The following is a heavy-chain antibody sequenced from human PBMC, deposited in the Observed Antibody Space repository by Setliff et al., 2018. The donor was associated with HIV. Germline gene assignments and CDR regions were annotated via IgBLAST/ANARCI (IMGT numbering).Heavy chain of an antibody. J-gene: IGHJ3*02. D-gene: IGHD3-22*01. CDR3: ARVYYFDSSGYYQRGDVFDI. CDR1: GGSISSGDYF. CDR2: IYYSGSA. V-gene: IGHV4-30-4*02. Sequence: SETLSLTCAVYGGSISSGDYFLSWIRQAPGKGLEWIGCIYYSGSAYYNPSLQRRVTISLDTSKSQISLKLTSVTAADTAMYHCARVYYFDSSGYYQRGDVFDIWGQGTTVTVSS.